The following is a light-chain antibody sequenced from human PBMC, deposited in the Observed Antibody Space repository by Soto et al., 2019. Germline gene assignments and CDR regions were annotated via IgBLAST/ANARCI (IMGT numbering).Light chain of an antibody. V-gene: IGKV1-9*01. Sequence: DIQLTQSPSFLSASVGDRVTITCRASQGISSYLAWYQQKPGKAPKLLIYAASTLQSGVPSRFSGSGSGTDFTLTISSLQPEEFATSYCQQLNRYPRTFGQGTTVEIK. CDR2: AAS. CDR3: QQLNRYPRT. CDR1: QGISSY. J-gene: IGKJ1*01.